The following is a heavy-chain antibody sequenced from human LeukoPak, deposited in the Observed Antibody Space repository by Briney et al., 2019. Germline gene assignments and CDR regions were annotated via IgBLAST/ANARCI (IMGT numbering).Heavy chain of an antibody. CDR2: IIPIFGTA. J-gene: IGHJ5*02. CDR3: ARGRARGLRFLEWLRRFGNWFDP. D-gene: IGHD3-3*01. Sequence: PRASVKVSCKASGGTFSSYAISWVRQAPGQGLEWMGGIIPIFGTANYAQKFQGRVTITADESTSTAYMELSSLRSEDTAVYYCARGRARGLRFLEWLRRFGNWFDPWGQGTLVTVSS. CDR1: GGTFSSYA. V-gene: IGHV1-69*13.